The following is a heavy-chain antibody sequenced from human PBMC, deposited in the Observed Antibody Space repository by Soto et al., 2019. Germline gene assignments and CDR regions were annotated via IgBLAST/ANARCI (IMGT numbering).Heavy chain of an antibody. D-gene: IGHD6-6*01. CDR3: ARAKYSENYKFYYYGMDV. CDR2: ISVSGNTI. V-gene: IGHV3-48*02. CDR1: GFIFSNNA. Sequence: GGSLRLSCAASGFIFSNNAMNWVRQAPGQGLEWVSGISVSGNTIYYADSVKGRFTISRDNAKNSLYLQMNSLRDDDTAVYYCARAKYSENYKFYYYGMDVWGQGTTVTVSS. J-gene: IGHJ6*02.